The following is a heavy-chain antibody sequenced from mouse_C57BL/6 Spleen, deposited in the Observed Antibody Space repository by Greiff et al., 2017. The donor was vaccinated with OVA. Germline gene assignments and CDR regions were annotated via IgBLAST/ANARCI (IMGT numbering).Heavy chain of an antibody. Sequence: EVQLQQSGPELVKPGASVKISCKASGYSFTGYYMNWVKQSPEKSLEWIGEINPSTGGTTYNQKFKAKATLTVDKTSSTAYMQLKSLTSEDSAVYYCARSGGWLRGFAYWGQGTLVTVSA. V-gene: IGHV1-42*01. D-gene: IGHD2-3*01. CDR3: ARSGGWLRGFAY. CDR1: GYSFTGYY. J-gene: IGHJ3*01. CDR2: INPSTGGT.